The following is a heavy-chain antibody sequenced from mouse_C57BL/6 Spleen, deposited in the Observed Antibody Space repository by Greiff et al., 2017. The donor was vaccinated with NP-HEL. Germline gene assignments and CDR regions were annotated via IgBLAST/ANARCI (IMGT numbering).Heavy chain of an antibody. Sequence: QVQLQQSGPELVKPGASVKISCKASGYAFSSSWMNWVKQRPGKGLEWIGRIYPGDGDTNYNGKFTGKAPLTADKSSSTAYMQLSSLTSEDSAVYFCARSRGWYFDVWGTGTTVTVSS. CDR2: IYPGDGDT. V-gene: IGHV1-82*01. CDR3: ARSRGWYFDV. J-gene: IGHJ1*03. CDR1: GYAFSSSW.